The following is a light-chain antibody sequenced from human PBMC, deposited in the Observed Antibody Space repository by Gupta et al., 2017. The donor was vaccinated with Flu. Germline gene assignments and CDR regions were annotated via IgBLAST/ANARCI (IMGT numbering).Light chain of an antibody. Sequence: PSSLSASVRDSVTITCRASQSISTYLNWYQQTPGKAPKLLIYAASNLRSGVPSRFSGSGSGRDFTLTISDLQPEDFATYYCQQSYDSPLTFGGGTKVEMK. J-gene: IGKJ4*01. CDR3: QQSYDSPLT. V-gene: IGKV1-39*01. CDR1: QSISTY. CDR2: AAS.